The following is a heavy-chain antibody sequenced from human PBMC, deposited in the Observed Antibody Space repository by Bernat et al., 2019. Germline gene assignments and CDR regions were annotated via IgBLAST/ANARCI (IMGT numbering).Heavy chain of an antibody. Sequence: QLQLQESGPGLVKPSETLSLTCIVSGSSISSNSYYWDWIRQPPGKGLEWIGSLYFSGSTYYNPSLKSRVTISVDTSKNQFSLKLSSVTAADTAVYYCAREGEQWLAKDFDYWGQGTLVTVSS. J-gene: IGHJ4*02. CDR3: AREGEQWLAKDFDY. D-gene: IGHD6-19*01. V-gene: IGHV4-39*07. CDR1: GSSISSNSYY. CDR2: LYFSGST.